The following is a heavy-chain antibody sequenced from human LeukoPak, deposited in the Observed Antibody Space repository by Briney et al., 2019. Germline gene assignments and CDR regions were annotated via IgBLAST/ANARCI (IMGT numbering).Heavy chain of an antibody. CDR3: ASLWPYQLSAFDI. CDR1: GGSISSSSYY. Sequence: ASETLSLTCTVSGGSISSSSYYWGWIRQPPGKGLEWIGEINHSGSTNYNPSLKSRVTISVDTSKNQFSLKLSSVTAADTAVYYCASLWPYQLSAFDIWGQGTMVTVSS. J-gene: IGHJ3*02. V-gene: IGHV4-39*07. D-gene: IGHD2-2*01. CDR2: INHSGST.